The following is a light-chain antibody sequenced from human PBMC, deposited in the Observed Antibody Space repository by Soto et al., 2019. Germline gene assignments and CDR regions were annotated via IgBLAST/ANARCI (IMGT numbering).Light chain of an antibody. CDR2: DVT. CDR1: SSDVGGYNF. Sequence: QSALTQPASESGSPGQSITISCTGTSSDVGGYNFVSWYQQHPGKAPKIMIYDVTNRPSGVSNRFSGSKSGNTASLTISGLQAEDEADYYCSSYTSSSTLVFGTGTKLTFL. J-gene: IGLJ1*01. V-gene: IGLV2-14*01. CDR3: SSYTSSSTLV.